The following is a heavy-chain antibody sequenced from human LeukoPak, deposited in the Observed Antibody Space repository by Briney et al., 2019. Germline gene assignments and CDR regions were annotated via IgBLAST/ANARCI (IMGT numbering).Heavy chain of an antibody. D-gene: IGHD3-22*01. V-gene: IGHV4-4*02. CDR1: GGSISSSNW. Sequence: SETLSLTCAVSGGSISSSNWWSWVRQPPGKGLEWIGEIYHSGSTNYNPSLKSRVTISVDKSKNQFSLKLSSVTAADTAVYYCARNPNYYDSSGLQYYFDYWGQGTLVTVSS. CDR2: IYHSGST. J-gene: IGHJ4*02. CDR3: ARNPNYYDSSGLQYYFDY.